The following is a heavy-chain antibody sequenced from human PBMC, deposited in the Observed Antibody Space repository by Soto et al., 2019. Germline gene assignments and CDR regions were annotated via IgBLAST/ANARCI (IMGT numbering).Heavy chain of an antibody. Sequence: SETLSLTCAVYGGSFSGYYWSWIRQPPGKGLEWIGEINHSGSTNYNPSLKSRVTISVDTSKNQFSLKLSSVTAADTAVYYCARGRYYYDSSGYYRLDYWGQGTLV. CDR2: INHSGST. CDR3: ARGRYYYDSSGYYRLDY. CDR1: GGSFSGYY. V-gene: IGHV4-34*01. J-gene: IGHJ4*02. D-gene: IGHD3-22*01.